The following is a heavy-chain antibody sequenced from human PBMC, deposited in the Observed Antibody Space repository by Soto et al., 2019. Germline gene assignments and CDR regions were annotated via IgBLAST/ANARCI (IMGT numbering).Heavy chain of an antibody. J-gene: IGHJ4*02. V-gene: IGHV4-4*02. Sequence: QVQLRESGPGLVKTSGTLSLTCAVSGGSISTIAWWSWVRQPPGKGLQWIGEIYHSGSTNYNPSHKSRVTISVDKSKNQFSLELSSVTAADTAVYYCARDLGSCSSTSCRPFDYWGQGTLVTVSS. D-gene: IGHD2-2*03. CDR1: GGSISTIAW. CDR3: ARDLGSCSSTSCRPFDY. CDR2: IYHSGST.